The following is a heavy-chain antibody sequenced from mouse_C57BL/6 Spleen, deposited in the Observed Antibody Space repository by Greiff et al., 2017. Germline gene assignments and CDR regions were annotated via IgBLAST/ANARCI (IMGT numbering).Heavy chain of an antibody. CDR1: GFTFSSYA. V-gene: IGHV5-9-1*02. CDR2: ISSGGDYI. CDR3: TVAPYYYAMDY. J-gene: IGHJ4*01. Sequence: EVQVVESGEGLVKPGGSLKLSCAASGFTFSSYAMSWVRQTPEKRLEWVAYISSGGDYIYYADTVKGRFTISRDNARNTLYLQMSSLKSEDTAMYYCTVAPYYYAMDYWGQGTSVTVSS.